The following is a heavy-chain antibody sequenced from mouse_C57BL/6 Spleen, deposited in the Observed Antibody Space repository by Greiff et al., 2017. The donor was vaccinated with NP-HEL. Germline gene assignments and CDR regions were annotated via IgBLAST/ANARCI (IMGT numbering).Heavy chain of an antibody. CDR3: ARQGDYGSSYPDY. D-gene: IGHD1-1*01. Sequence: VQLQQSGAELVMPGASVKLSCKASGYTFTSYWMHWVKQRPGQGLEWIGEIDPSDSYTNYNQKFKGKSTLTVDKSSSTAYMQLSSLTSEDSAVYYCARQGDYGSSYPDYWGQGTTLTVSS. V-gene: IGHV1-69*01. CDR1: GYTFTSYW. J-gene: IGHJ2*01. CDR2: IDPSDSYT.